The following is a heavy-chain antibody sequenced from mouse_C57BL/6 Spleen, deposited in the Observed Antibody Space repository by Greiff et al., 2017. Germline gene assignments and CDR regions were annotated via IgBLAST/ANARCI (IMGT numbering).Heavy chain of an antibody. J-gene: IGHJ2*01. Sequence: EVQRVESGPGMVKPSQSLSLTCTVTGYSITSGYDWHWLRHFPGNKLEWMGYISYSGSTNYNPSLKSPISITHDTSKNHFFLKLNSVTTEDTATYYCARDGGGNYVNFDYWGQGPLSQSPQ. CDR2: ISYSGST. CDR1: GYSITSGYD. D-gene: IGHD2-1*01. CDR3: ARDGGGNYVNFDY. V-gene: IGHV3-1*01.